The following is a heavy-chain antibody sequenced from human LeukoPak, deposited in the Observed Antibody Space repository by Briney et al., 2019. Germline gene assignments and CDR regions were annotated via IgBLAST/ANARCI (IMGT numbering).Heavy chain of an antibody. CDR3: ARVSYDSGSCISGGWFDP. D-gene: IGHD3-10*01. Sequence: SETLSLTCTVSGASLRSSYWTWIRLPAGKGLEWIGRVHPSDTSDYNPSLKSRVTMSVDTSKNHFSLRLSSVTAADTAFYYCARVSYDSGSCISGGWFDPWGQGTLVTVSS. CDR2: VHPSDTS. V-gene: IGHV4-4*07. J-gene: IGHJ5*02. CDR1: GASLRSSY.